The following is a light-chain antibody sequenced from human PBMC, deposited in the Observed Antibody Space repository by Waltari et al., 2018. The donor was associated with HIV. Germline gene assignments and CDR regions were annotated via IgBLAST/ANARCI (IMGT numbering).Light chain of an antibody. CDR3: LSADSSGTYV. Sequence: SYELTQPPSVSVSLGQMDRITCSGEALPKKYAYWYQQKPGQFHVLVIYKDSERPSGIPGRFSGASAGAIVTLTISGVQAEDEADYYCLSADSSGTYVFGSGTKVTVL. CDR1: ALPKKY. CDR2: KDS. J-gene: IGLJ6*01. V-gene: IGLV3-16*01.